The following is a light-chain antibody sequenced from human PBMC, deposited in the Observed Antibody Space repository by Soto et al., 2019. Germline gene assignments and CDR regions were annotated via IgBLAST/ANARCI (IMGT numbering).Light chain of an antibody. Sequence: EIVLTQSPATLSLSPGERATLSCRASQSISSYLAWYQQKLGQAPRLLIYDASNRATGVPARFSGSGSGTDFTLTISSLEPEDLAVYYGQQRSNWPRTFGQGTRLDIK. V-gene: IGKV3-11*01. J-gene: IGKJ5*01. CDR3: QQRSNWPRT. CDR1: QSISSY. CDR2: DAS.